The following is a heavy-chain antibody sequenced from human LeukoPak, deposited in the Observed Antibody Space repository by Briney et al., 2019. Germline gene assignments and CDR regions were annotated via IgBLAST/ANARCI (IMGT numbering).Heavy chain of an antibody. CDR3: ARDYGTYYYDSSGYSTDFVPVDY. Sequence: ASVKVSCKASGYTFTSYGISWVRQAPGQGLEWMGWISAYNGNTNYAQELQGRVTMTTDTSTSTAYMELRSLRSDDTAVYYCARDYGTYYYDSSGYSTDFVPVDYWGQGTLVTVSS. J-gene: IGHJ4*02. CDR2: ISAYNGNT. CDR1: GYTFTSYG. D-gene: IGHD3-22*01. V-gene: IGHV1-18*01.